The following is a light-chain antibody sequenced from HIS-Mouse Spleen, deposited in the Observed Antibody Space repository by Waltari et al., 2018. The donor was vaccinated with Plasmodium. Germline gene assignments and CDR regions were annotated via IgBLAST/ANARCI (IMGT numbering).Light chain of an antibody. CDR3: MIWPSNASGV. J-gene: IGLJ3*02. CDR1: SDINVGSYN. V-gene: IGLV5-37*01. Sequence: QPVLTQPPSSSASPGESARLTCTLPSDINVGSYNIYWYQQKPGSTPRYLLYYYSDSDKGQGSGDPSRFSGSKDASANTGILLISGLQSEDEADYYCMIWPSNASGVFGGGTKLTVL. CDR2: YYSDSDK.